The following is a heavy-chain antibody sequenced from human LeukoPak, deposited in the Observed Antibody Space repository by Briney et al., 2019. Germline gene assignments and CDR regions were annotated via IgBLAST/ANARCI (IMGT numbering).Heavy chain of an antibody. Sequence: GGSLRLSCAASGFTFDDYGMSWVRQAPGKGLEWVSGINWNGGSIGYADSVKGRFTISRDNAKNSLHLQMNSLRAEDTALYYCARSRGVVAATYFDYWGQGTLVTVSS. V-gene: IGHV3-20*04. D-gene: IGHD2-15*01. CDR2: INWNGGSI. CDR3: ARSRGVVAATYFDY. CDR1: GFTFDDYG. J-gene: IGHJ4*02.